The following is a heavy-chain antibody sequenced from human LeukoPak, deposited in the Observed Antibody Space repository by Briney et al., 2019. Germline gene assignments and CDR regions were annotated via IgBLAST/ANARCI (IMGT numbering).Heavy chain of an antibody. CDR2: IIPIFGTA. CDR3: ASGVGTGTTAYYYYMDV. CDR1: GGTFSSYA. D-gene: IGHD1-7*01. Sequence: SVKVSCKASGGTFSSYAISWVRQAPGQGLEWMGGIIPIFGTANYAQKFQGRVTITTDESMSTAYMELSSLRSEDTAVYYCASGVGTGTTAYYYYMDVWGKGTTVTVSS. J-gene: IGHJ6*03. V-gene: IGHV1-69*05.